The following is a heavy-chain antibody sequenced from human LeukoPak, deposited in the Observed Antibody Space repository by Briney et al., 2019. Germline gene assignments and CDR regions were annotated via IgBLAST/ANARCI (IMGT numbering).Heavy chain of an antibody. CDR3: ARVVFSDYQLLDRFDY. D-gene: IGHD2-2*02. CDR1: GGSISSSSYY. V-gene: IGHV4-39*07. J-gene: IGHJ4*02. CDR2: IYYSGST. Sequence: PSETLSLTCTVSGGSISSSSYYWGWIRQPPGKGLEWIGSIYYSGSTYYNPSLKSRVTISVDTSKNQFSLKLSSVTAADTAVYYCARVVFSDYQLLDRFDYWGRGTLVTVSS.